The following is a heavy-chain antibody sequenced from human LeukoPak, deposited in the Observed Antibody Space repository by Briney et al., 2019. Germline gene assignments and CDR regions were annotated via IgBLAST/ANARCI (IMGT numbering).Heavy chain of an antibody. CDR3: AKDQYYDSSGSLYFNY. J-gene: IGHJ4*02. V-gene: IGHV3-23*01. Sequence: GGSLRLSCAASGFTFSSYAMSWIRQAPVKGLEWVSAISGSGGSTYYADSVKGRFTISRDNSKNTLYLQMNSLRAEDTAVYYCAKDQYYDSSGSLYFNYWGQGTLVTVSS. D-gene: IGHD3-22*01. CDR2: ISGSGGST. CDR1: GFTFSSYA.